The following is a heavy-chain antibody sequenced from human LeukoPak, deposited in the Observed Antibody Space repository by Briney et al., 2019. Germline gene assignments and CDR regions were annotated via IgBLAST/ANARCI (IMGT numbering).Heavy chain of an antibody. CDR1: GGSISSYY. D-gene: IGHD3-22*01. CDR2: IYYSGST. J-gene: IGHJ3*02. CDR3: AREGDYYDDAFDI. Sequence: PSETLSLTCTVSGGSISSYYWSWIRQPPGKGLEWIGYIYYSGSTNYNPSLKSRVTISVDTSKNQFSLKLSSVTAADTAVYYCAREGDYYDDAFDIWGQGTMVTVSS. V-gene: IGHV4-59*01.